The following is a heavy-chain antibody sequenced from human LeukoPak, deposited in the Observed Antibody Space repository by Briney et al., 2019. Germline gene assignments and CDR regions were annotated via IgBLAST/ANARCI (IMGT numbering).Heavy chain of an antibody. CDR1: GFTFSSHS. V-gene: IGHV3-48*04. Sequence: GGSLRLSCAASGFTFSSHSMNWVRQAPGKGLEWISYISGSGGTIYYADSVKGRFTISRDNAKNSLSLQMNSLRAEDTAVYYCAKAWLRFLEWFLLDYWGQGTLVTVSS. CDR2: ISGSGGTI. CDR3: AKAWLRFLEWFLLDY. D-gene: IGHD3-3*01. J-gene: IGHJ4*02.